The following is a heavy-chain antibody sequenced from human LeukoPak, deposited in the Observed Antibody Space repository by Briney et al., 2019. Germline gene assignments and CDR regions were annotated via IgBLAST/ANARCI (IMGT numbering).Heavy chain of an antibody. Sequence: GGSLRLSCSASGFTFNRFYLHWVRQAPGKGLEWVSYISSSSSTIYYADSVKGRFTISRDNAKNSLYLQMNSLRAEDTAVYYCARGSTYYDSSGQVPFDYWGQGTLVTVSS. CDR2: ISSSSSTI. J-gene: IGHJ4*02. CDR1: GFTFNRFY. D-gene: IGHD3-22*01. V-gene: IGHV3-48*01. CDR3: ARGSTYYDSSGQVPFDY.